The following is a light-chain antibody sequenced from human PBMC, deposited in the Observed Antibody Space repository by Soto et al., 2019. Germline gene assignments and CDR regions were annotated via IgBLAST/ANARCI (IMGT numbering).Light chain of an antibody. CDR2: GAS. CDR3: QQYNNWPPWT. Sequence: EIVMTQSPATLSVSPGERATLSCRASQGVSSNLAWYQQTPGQAPRLLIYGASTRATGIPARFSGSGSGTEFTLTISSLQSEDFAVYYCQQYNNWPPWTFGQGTKVEIK. J-gene: IGKJ1*01. V-gene: IGKV3-15*01. CDR1: QGVSSN.